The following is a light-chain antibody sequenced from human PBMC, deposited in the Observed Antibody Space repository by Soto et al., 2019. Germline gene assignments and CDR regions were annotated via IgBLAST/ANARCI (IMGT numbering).Light chain of an antibody. J-gene: IGKJ1*01. CDR3: QQSHTFPRT. CDR1: QSISNY. V-gene: IGKV1-39*01. Sequence: DIQMTQSPSSLSASVGDRVTITCRASQSISNYLSWYQQKPGKAPKLLIHAASNLQSGVPSRFSGSGSGTDFTLTISILQPEDSATYYCQQSHTFPRTFGQGTKVEI. CDR2: AAS.